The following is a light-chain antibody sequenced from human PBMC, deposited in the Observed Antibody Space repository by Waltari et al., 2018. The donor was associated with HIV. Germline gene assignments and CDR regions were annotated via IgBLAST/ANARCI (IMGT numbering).Light chain of an antibody. J-gene: IGLJ3*02. CDR3: SSSRV. CDR2: EVS. V-gene: IGLV2-8*01. Sequence: QSALTQPPSASGSPGQSVTISCTGTSSDVGGYNYVSWYQQHPGKAPKLMIYEVSKRPSGVPDRFSGSKSGNTASLTVSGLQAEDEADYYCSSSRVFGRGTKLTVL. CDR1: SSDVGGYNY.